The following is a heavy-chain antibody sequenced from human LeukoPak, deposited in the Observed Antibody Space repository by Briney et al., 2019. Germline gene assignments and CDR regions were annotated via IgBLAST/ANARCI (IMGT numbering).Heavy chain of an antibody. CDR3: AEVSSGNKFDF. V-gene: IGHV3-23*01. CDR1: GFTFSSYA. J-gene: IGHJ4*02. CDR2: ISGSGGNT. Sequence: GGSLRLSCAASGFTFSSYAMSWVRQAPGKAPEWVSAISGSGGNTYYADSVKGRFTISRDNSKSTLFLQLNSLRAEDTAVYYCAEVSSGNKFDFWGQGTLVAVSS. D-gene: IGHD6-19*01.